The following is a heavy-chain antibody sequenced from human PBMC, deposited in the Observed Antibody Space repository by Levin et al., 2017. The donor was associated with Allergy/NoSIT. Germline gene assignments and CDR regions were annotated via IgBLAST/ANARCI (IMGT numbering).Heavy chain of an antibody. D-gene: IGHD5-18*01. V-gene: IGHV4-31*03. CDR1: GGSISSGGYY. Sequence: SETLSLTCTVSGGSISSGGYYWSWIRQHPGKGLEWIGYIYYSGSTYYNPSLKSRVTISVDTSKNQFSLKLSSVTAADTAVYYCARVVGADTAVDYWGQGTLVTVSS. CDR3: ARVVGADTAVDY. J-gene: IGHJ4*02. CDR2: IYYSGST.